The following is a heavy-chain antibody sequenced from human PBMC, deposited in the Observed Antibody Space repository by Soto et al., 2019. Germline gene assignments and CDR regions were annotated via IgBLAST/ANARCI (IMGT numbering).Heavy chain of an antibody. J-gene: IGHJ6*02. D-gene: IGHD1-26*01. CDR2: ISYDGSNK. CDR3: AKGPGSGMDV. V-gene: IGHV3-30*18. Sequence: QVQLVESGGGVVQPGRSLRLSCAASGFTFSSYGMHWVRQAPGKGLEWVAVISYDGSNKYYADSEKGRFTISRDNSKNTLYLQMNSLRAEDTAVYYCAKGPGSGMDVWGQGTTVTVSS. CDR1: GFTFSSYG.